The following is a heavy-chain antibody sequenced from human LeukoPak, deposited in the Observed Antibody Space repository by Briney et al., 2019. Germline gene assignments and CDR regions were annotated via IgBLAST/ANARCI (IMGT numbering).Heavy chain of an antibody. CDR1: GFSFSNSW. Sequence: GGSLRLSCAASGFSFSNSWMYWVRQAPGKGLEWVANRRGDGSDKAYVDSVKGRFTISRDNAKNLLYLQMNSLRAEDTAVYFCSWSLNYWGLGTLVTVSS. J-gene: IGHJ4*02. V-gene: IGHV3-7*01. CDR3: SWSLNY. CDR2: RRGDGSDK. D-gene: IGHD1-26*01.